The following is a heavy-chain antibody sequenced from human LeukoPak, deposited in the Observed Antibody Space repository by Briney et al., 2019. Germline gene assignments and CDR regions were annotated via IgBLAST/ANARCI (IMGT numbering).Heavy chain of an antibody. CDR1: GYTFTSYG. Sequence: ASVKVSCKASGYTFTSYGISWVRQAPGQGLEWMGWISAYNGNTNYAQKLQGRVTMTTDTSTSTACMELRSLRSDDTAVYYCARDCSSTSCYTGGGYYYYGMDVWGQGTTVTVSS. J-gene: IGHJ6*02. V-gene: IGHV1-18*01. CDR3: ARDCSSTSCYTGGGYYYYGMDV. D-gene: IGHD2-2*02. CDR2: ISAYNGNT.